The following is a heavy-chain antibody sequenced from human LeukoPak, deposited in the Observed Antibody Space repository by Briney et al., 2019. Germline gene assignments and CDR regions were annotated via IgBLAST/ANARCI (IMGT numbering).Heavy chain of an antibody. CDR2: INHSGST. D-gene: IGHD2-15*01. CDR1: GGSFSGYY. Sequence: PSETLSLTCAVYGGSFSGYYWSWIRQPPGKGLEWLGEINHSGSTNYNPSLKSRVTTSVDTSKNQFSLKLSSVTAADTAVYYCASPGYCSGGSCRKPFDYWGQGTLVTVSS. V-gene: IGHV4-34*01. J-gene: IGHJ4*02. CDR3: ASPGYCSGGSCRKPFDY.